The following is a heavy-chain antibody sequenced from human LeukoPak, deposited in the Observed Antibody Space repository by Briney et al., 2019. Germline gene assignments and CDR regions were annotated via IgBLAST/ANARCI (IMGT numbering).Heavy chain of an antibody. V-gene: IGHV4-39*01. CDR1: GGSISSSSYY. CDR2: IYYSGST. Sequence: SETLSLTCTVSGGSISSSSYYWGWIRQPPGKRLEWIGSIYYSGSTYYNPSLKSRVTISVDTSKNQFSLKLSSVTAADTAVYYCARARPGGSGWYTGGFDYWGQGTLVTVSS. CDR3: ARARPGGSGWYTGGFDY. D-gene: IGHD6-19*01. J-gene: IGHJ4*02.